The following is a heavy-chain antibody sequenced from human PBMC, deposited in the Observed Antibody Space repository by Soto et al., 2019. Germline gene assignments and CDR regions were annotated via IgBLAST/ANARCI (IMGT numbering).Heavy chain of an antibody. CDR1: GFTFSSYG. D-gene: IGHD3-16*02. Sequence: GGSLRLSCAASGFTFSSYGMHWVRQAPGKGLEWVAVIWYDGSNKYYADSVKGRFTISRDNSKNTLYLQMNSLRAEDTAVYYCAREGLHLGELSFDYWGQGTLVTVSS. CDR3: AREGLHLGELSFDY. V-gene: IGHV3-33*01. CDR2: IWYDGSNK. J-gene: IGHJ4*02.